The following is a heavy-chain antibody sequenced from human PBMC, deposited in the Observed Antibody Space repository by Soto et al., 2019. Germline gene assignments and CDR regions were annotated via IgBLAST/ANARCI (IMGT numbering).Heavy chain of an antibody. V-gene: IGHV3-23*04. D-gene: IGHD4-17*01. CDR3: AKDQDNTDYHWIFDL. CDR1: GFYFRKFA. Sequence: ELQLVESGGGLVQPGGSLRLSCAASGFYFRKFAMSWVRQAPGKGLEWVSGMSERSGPPLYADSVKGRFTISRDNSKSTLYLEMNNLRPEDTAVYYCAKDQDNTDYHWIFDLWGRGTPVTVSS. CDR2: MSERSGPP. J-gene: IGHJ2*01.